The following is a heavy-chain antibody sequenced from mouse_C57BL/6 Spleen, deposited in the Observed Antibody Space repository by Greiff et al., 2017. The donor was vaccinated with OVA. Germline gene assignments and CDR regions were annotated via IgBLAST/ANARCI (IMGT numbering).Heavy chain of an antibody. CDR2: INYDGSST. CDR1: GFTFSDYY. J-gene: IGHJ1*03. D-gene: IGHD1-1*01. Sequence: EVKLMESEGGLVQPGSSMKLSCTASGFTFSDYYMAWVRQVPEKGLEWVANINYDGSSTYYLDSLKSRFIISRDNAKNILYLQMSSLKSEDTATYYCARDGYYYGSYWYFDVWGTGTTVTVSS. CDR3: ARDGYYYGSYWYFDV. V-gene: IGHV5-16*01.